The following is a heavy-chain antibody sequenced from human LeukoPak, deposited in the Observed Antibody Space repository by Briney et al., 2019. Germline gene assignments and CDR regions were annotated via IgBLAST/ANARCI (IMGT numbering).Heavy chain of an antibody. CDR1: DGSLSRYY. CDR2: IYYSGST. J-gene: IGHJ4*02. D-gene: IGHD1-26*01. Sequence: KPSETLSLTCTVSDGSLSRYYWSWIRQPPGKGLEWIGYIYYSGSTNYNPSLKSRVTISVDTSKNQFSLRLSSVTAADTAVYYSARLASGSYGPLTPFDYWGQGTLVTVSS. CDR3: ARLASGSYGPLTPFDY. V-gene: IGHV4-59*08.